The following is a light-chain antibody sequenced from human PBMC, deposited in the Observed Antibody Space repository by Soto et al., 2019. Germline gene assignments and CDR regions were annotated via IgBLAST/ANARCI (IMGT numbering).Light chain of an antibody. CDR3: QHRMNWPLT. CDR1: QNINSW. V-gene: IGKV1-5*03. CDR2: KAS. J-gene: IGKJ5*01. Sequence: DIHMTQSPTTLSASVGDRVTITCRASQNINSWLAWYQQKPGKAPKLLIYKASTLKSGVPSRFSGSGSGTEFTLTISSLQPDDFAVYYCQHRMNWPLTFGQGTRLEIK.